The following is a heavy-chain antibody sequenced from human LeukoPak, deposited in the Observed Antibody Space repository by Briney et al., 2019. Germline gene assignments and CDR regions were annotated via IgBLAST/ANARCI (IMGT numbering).Heavy chain of an antibody. V-gene: IGHV4-61*02. CDR2: IYTSGST. D-gene: IGHD5-18*01. Sequence: KPSQTLSLTCTVSGGSISSGSYYWSWIRQPAGKGLEWIGRIYTSGSTNYNPSLKSGVTISVDTSKNQFSLKLSSVTAADTAVYYCARELVYSYGHFDYWGQGTLVTVSS. CDR3: ARELVYSYGHFDY. CDR1: GGSISSGSYY. J-gene: IGHJ4*02.